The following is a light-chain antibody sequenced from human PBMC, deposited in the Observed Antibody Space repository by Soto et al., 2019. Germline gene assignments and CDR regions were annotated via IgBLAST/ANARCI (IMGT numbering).Light chain of an antibody. V-gene: IGKV1-5*01. CDR3: QHYNSYPWT. Sequence: DIQMTQSPSTLSASVGDRVTITCRASQSISSWLAWYQQKPGKAPKLLIYDASSLESGVPSRFSGSGSGTEFTLTISSLQPDEFATYYCQHYNSYPWTFGQGTKVEIK. J-gene: IGKJ1*01. CDR2: DAS. CDR1: QSISSW.